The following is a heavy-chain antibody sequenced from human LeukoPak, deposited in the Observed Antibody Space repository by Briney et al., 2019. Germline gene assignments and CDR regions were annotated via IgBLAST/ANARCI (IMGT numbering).Heavy chain of an antibody. Sequence: ASVKVSCKASGYTFTSYDINWMRQATGQGLEWMGWMSPNSGNTGYAQKFQGRVTMTRDTSISTAYMELSSLRSEDTAVYYCARVGATDLVDAFDIWGQGTMVTVSS. D-gene: IGHD1-26*01. CDR2: MSPNSGNT. V-gene: IGHV1-8*01. J-gene: IGHJ3*02. CDR3: ARVGATDLVDAFDI. CDR1: GYTFTSYD.